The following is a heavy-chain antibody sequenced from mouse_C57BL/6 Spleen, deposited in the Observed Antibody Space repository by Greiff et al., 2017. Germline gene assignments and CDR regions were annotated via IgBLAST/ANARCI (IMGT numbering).Heavy chain of an antibody. CDR2: IDPSDSET. CDR1: GYTFTSYW. D-gene: IGHD2-1*01. V-gene: IGHV1-52*01. Sequence: QVQLKQPGAELVRPGSSVKLSCKASGYTFTSYWMHWVKQRPIQGLEWIGNIDPSDSETHYNQKFKDKATLTVTAYMQRSSLTSEDSAVYYCARVDGNYAYFDYWGQGTTLTVSS. J-gene: IGHJ2*01. CDR3: ARVDGNYAYFDY.